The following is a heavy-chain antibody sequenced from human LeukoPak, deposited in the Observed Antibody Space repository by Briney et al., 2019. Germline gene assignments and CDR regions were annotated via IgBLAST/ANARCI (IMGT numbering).Heavy chain of an antibody. D-gene: IGHD3-10*01. J-gene: IGHJ3*02. V-gene: IGHV3-74*01. CDR2: INADGSTT. Sequence: GGSLRLSCAASGSGFTFNNYWMHWVRQAPGKGLVWVSRINADGSTTSYADSVRGRFTISRDNAKNTLYLQMNSLRAEDTAVYYCAKSNGYGLVDIWGQGTMVTVSS. CDR1: GSGFTFNNYW. CDR3: AKSNGYGLVDI.